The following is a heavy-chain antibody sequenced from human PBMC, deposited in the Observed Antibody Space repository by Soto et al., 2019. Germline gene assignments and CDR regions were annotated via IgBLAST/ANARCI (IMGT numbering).Heavy chain of an antibody. CDR3: ASEAYSYDLKVGYMDV. CDR1: GGSFSGYY. D-gene: IGHD5-18*01. V-gene: IGHV4-34*01. CDR2: INHSGST. J-gene: IGHJ6*03. Sequence: SETLSLTCAVYGGSFSGYYWSWSRQPPGKGLEWIGEINHSGSTNYNPSLKSRVTISVDTSKNQFSLKLSSVTAADTAVYYCASEAYSYDLKVGYMDVWGKGTTVTVSS.